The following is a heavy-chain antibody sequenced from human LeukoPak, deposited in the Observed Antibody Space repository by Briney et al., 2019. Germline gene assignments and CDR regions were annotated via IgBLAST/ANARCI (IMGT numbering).Heavy chain of an antibody. CDR2: ISSSSSYI. CDR1: GFTLSSYS. CDR3: ARFRITMVRGVKDV. Sequence: PGGSLRLSCAASGFTLSSYSMNWVRQAPGKGLEWVSSISSSSSYIYYADSVKGRFTISRDNAKNSLYLQMNSLRAEDTAVYYCARFRITMVRGVKDVWGKGTTVTVSS. V-gene: IGHV3-21*01. D-gene: IGHD3-10*01. J-gene: IGHJ6*04.